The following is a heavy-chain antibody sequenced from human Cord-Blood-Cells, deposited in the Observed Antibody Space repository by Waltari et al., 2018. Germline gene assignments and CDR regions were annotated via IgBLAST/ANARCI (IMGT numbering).Heavy chain of an antibody. J-gene: IGHJ3*02. Sequence: QVQLVQSGAEVKKPGASVKVSCKASGYTFTGYYMNWVRQAPGQGLEWMGWINPNSGGTNYTKKFQGRVTMTRDTSISTAYMELSRLRSDDTAVYYCARGDIVVVPAAILAFDIWGQGTMVTVSS. CDR2: INPNSGGT. CDR3: ARGDIVVVPAAILAFDI. D-gene: IGHD2-2*02. CDR1: GYTFTGYY. V-gene: IGHV1-2*02.